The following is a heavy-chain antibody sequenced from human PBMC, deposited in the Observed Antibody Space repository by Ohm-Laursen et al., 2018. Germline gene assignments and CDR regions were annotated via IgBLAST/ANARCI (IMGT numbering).Heavy chain of an antibody. CDR2: IYYSGST. CDR1: GGSISSYY. CDR3: ARVTVTTLGLDY. Sequence: GTLSLTCTVSGGSISSYYWSWIRQPPGKGLEWIGYIYYSGSTNYNPSLKSRVTISVDTSKNQFSLKLSSVTAADTAVYYCARVTVTTLGLDYWGQGTLVTVSS. V-gene: IGHV4-59*08. J-gene: IGHJ4*02. D-gene: IGHD4-17*01.